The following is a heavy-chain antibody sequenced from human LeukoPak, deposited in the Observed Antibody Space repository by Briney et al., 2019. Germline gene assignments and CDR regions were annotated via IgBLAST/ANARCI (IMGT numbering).Heavy chain of an antibody. CDR1: GYTFTGYY. V-gene: IGHV1-2*02. CDR2: IDPNSGGT. Sequence: ASVKLSCKASGYTFTGYYMHWVRQAPGHGLEWMGWIDPNSGGTNYAQKFQGRVTMTRDTSISTAYMELSRLRSDDTAVYYCARVGATGTTSPFDSWGQGTLVTVSS. D-gene: IGHD1-1*01. CDR3: ARVGATGTTSPFDS. J-gene: IGHJ4*02.